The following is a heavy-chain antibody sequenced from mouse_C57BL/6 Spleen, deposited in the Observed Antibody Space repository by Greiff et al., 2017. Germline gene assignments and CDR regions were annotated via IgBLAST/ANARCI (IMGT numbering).Heavy chain of an antibody. D-gene: IGHD2-5*01. V-gene: IGHV2-9-1*01. CDR1: GFSLTNYA. CDR2: IWAGGGT. Sequence: VKLMESGPGLVAPSQSLSITCTVSGFSLTNYAISWVRQPPGKGRDWLGVIWAGGGTNYNSALKSRLSISKDNSKSQVFLKMNSLQTDDKARYYCARAYSNYNAMDYWGQGTSVTVSS. J-gene: IGHJ4*01. CDR3: ARAYSNYNAMDY.